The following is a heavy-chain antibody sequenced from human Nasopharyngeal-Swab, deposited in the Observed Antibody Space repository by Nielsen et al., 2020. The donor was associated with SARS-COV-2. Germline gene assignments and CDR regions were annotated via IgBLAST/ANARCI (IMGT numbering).Heavy chain of an antibody. V-gene: IGHV3-21*01. J-gene: IGHJ4*02. CDR2: ISSSSSYI. D-gene: IGHD5-24*01. CDR3: ARGNGQMDY. Sequence: VGLAPGKGLEWVSSISSSSSYIYYADSVKGRFTISRDNAKNSLYLQMNSLRAEDTAVYYCARGNGQMDYWGQGTLVTVSS.